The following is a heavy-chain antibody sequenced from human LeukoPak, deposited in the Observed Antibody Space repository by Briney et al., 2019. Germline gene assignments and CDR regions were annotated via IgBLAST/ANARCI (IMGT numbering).Heavy chain of an antibody. V-gene: IGHV3-11*04. CDR2: ITNTGRTI. CDR1: GFTFSDYY. Sequence: GGSLRLSCAASGFTFSDYYMSWIRQAPGKELEWISYITNTGRTIYYADSVKGRFTISRDNAKNSLYLQMSRLRDEDTAVYYCARNLGYCAGETCYYFDPWGQGTLVTVSS. J-gene: IGHJ5*02. CDR3: ARNLGYCAGETCYYFDP. D-gene: IGHD2-8*02.